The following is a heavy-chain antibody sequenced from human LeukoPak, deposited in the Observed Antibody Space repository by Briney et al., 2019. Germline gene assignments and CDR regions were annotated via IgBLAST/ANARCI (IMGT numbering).Heavy chain of an antibody. CDR2: ISYEGRNK. D-gene: IGHD3-3*01. J-gene: IGHJ4*02. CDR1: GFTFSSHG. CDR3: AKDSAIFGVVYGGTFDG. Sequence: GRSLRLSCAASGFTFSSHGMHWVRPAPGKGLEWVAVISYEGRNKYYADSGKDRFTITRDNSTNTLYLQMNSLRAADTAVYYCAKDSAIFGVVYGGTFDGWGQGTLVTASS. V-gene: IGHV3-30*18.